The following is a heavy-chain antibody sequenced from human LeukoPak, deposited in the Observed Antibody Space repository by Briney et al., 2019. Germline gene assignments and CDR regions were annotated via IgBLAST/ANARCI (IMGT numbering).Heavy chain of an antibody. Sequence: GGSLRLSCAASGFTFRSDEMNWVRQAPGKGLEWVSYISSSGSTIYYADSVKGRFTISRDNAKNSLYLQMNSLRAEDTAVYYCARDTYYYDSSGYHIMDYWGQGSLVTVSS. CDR3: ARDTYYYDSSGYHIMDY. CDR2: ISSSGSTI. D-gene: IGHD3-22*01. CDR1: GFTFRSDE. J-gene: IGHJ4*02. V-gene: IGHV3-48*03.